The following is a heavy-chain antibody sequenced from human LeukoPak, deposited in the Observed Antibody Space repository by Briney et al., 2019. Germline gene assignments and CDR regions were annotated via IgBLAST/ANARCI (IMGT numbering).Heavy chain of an antibody. V-gene: IGHV3-21*01. CDR3: ARAGYSYALDYYYMDV. D-gene: IGHD5-18*01. CDR2: ISSSSSSYI. Sequence: GGSLRLSCAASGFTFSSYSMNWVRQALGKGLEWVSSISSSSSSYIYYADSVKGRFTISRDNAKNSLYLQMDSLRAEDTAVYYCARAGYSYALDYYYMDVWGKGTTVTVSS. J-gene: IGHJ6*03. CDR1: GFTFSSYS.